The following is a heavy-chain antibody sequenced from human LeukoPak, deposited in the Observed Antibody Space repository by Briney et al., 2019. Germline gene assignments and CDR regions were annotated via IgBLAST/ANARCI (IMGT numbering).Heavy chain of an antibody. CDR3: ARDDGSYSRSPGFDY. CDR2: ISSSSSYI. D-gene: IGHD1-26*01. J-gene: IGHJ4*02. Sequence: GGSLRLSCAASGFTFSSYSMNWVRQAPGKGLEWVSSISSSSSYIYYADSVKGRFTISRDNAKNSLYLQMNSLRAEDTAVYYCARDDGSYSRSPGFDYWGQGTLVTVSS. V-gene: IGHV3-21*01. CDR1: GFTFSSYS.